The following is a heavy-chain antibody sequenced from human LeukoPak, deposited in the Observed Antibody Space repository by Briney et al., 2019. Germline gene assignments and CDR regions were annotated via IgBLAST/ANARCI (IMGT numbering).Heavy chain of an antibody. CDR1: GYTFTGYY. CDR2: SNPNSGGT. J-gene: IGHJ5*02. CDR3: ARDLVTMVRGGFDP. Sequence: GASVKVYCKASGYTFTGYYMHWVRQAPGQGLEWMGWSNPNSGGTNYAQKFQGRVTMTRDTSISTAYMELSRLRSDDTAVHYCARDLVTMVRGGFDPGGQGTLVTVSS. D-gene: IGHD3-10*01. V-gene: IGHV1-2*02.